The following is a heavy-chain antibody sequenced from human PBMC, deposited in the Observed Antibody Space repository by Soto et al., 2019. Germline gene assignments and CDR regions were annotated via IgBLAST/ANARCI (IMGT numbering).Heavy chain of an antibody. Sequence: QVQLQESGPGLVKPSETLSLTCTVSGGSISSFYWSGIRQPPGKGLEWIGYIYYSRSTNYTPSLTSRVPISVDTSQTQFSLKLSSVTAAGTAVYYCARTLFGWGIWLDPWGQGTRVTVSS. CDR3: ARTLFGWGIWLDP. D-gene: IGHD3-10*02. J-gene: IGHJ5*02. CDR1: GGSISSFY. CDR2: IYYSRST. V-gene: IGHV4-59*01.